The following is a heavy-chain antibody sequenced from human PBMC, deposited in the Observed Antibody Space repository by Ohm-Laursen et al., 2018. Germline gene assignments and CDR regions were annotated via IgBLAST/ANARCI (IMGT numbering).Heavy chain of an antibody. Sequence: GTLSLTCAVYGGSFSGYDWSWIRQPPGKGLEWIGEINHSGRTNYNPSLKSRVIISVDTSKNQVSLRMNPVTAADTAVYYCARYSPVEMIIRGAFDIWGQGTMVTVSS. D-gene: IGHD5-24*01. CDR2: INHSGRT. CDR1: GGSFSGYD. CDR3: ARYSPVEMIIRGAFDI. V-gene: IGHV4-34*01. J-gene: IGHJ3*02.